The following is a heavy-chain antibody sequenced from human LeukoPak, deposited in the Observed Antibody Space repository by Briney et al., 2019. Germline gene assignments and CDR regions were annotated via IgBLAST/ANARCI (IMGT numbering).Heavy chain of an antibody. D-gene: IGHD1-14*01. CDR2: IYSNGHI. CDR3: ARERSESPGSGYDMDV. J-gene: IGHJ6*03. V-gene: IGHV4-4*07. CDR1: GDSISGYY. Sequence: SETLSLTCTVSGDSISGYYWNWIRQAAGKGLEWVGRIYSNGHIDHNASLKSRVAMSVDTSTNLFSLKLNSLTAADTAVYYCARERSESPGSGYDMDVWGKGTPVIVSS.